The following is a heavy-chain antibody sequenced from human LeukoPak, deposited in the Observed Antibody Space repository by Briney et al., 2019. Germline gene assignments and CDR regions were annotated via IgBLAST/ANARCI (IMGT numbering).Heavy chain of an antibody. CDR3: ARERRDSNWALPRYFDL. CDR1: GGSISSYY. Sequence: PSETLSITCTVSGGSISSYYWSWIRQPPGKGLEWIGYIYYSGSTNYNPSLKSRVTISVDTSKNQFSLKLSSVTAADTAVYYCARERRDSNWALPRYFDLWGRGTLVTVSS. V-gene: IGHV4-59*01. D-gene: IGHD4-11*01. CDR2: IYYSGST. J-gene: IGHJ2*01.